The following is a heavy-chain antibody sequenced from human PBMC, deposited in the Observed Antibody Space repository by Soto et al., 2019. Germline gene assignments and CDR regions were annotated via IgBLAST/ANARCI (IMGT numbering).Heavy chain of an antibody. CDR2: ISYTSSDM. CDR3: ARAHVGRRWGYFDY. Sequence: PGGSLRLSCVASGFTFRSYSMTWVRQAPGKGLEWVSSISYTSSDMDYADSVRGRFSISRDNAKNSLFLQMNSLRVEDTAVYYCARAHVGRRWGYFDYWGQGSKVTVSS. V-gene: IGHV3-21*01. J-gene: IGHJ4*02. CDR1: GFTFRSYS. D-gene: IGHD4-17*01.